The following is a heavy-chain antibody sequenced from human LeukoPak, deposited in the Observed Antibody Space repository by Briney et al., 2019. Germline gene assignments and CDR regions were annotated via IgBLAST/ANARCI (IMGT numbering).Heavy chain of an antibody. CDR3: ARHHHHGWNDI. V-gene: IGHV4-39*07. Sequence: SETLSLTCTVSGGSMRINDYYWGWIRQPPGEGLEWIGSTFYTGTAHYTPSLRSRATISVDTSENQFSLTLKSVTAADTAVYHCARHHHHGWNDIWGQGALVTVSS. CDR2: TFYTGTA. D-gene: IGHD1-1*01. J-gene: IGHJ1*01. CDR1: GGSMRINDYY.